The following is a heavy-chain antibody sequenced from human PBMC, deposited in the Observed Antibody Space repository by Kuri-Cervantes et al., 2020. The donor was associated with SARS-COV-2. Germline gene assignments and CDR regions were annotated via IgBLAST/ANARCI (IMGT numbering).Heavy chain of an antibody. J-gene: IGHJ3*02. CDR1: GFTFSSYW. V-gene: IGHV3-7*04. D-gene: IGHD6-19*01. Sequence: GGSLRLSCAASGFTFSSYWMSWVRQAPGKGLEWVANIKQDGSEKYYVDSVKGRFTISRDNAKNSLYLQMNSLRAEDTAVYYCARIPGYSSGWLAFDTWGQGTMVTVSS. CDR2: IKQDGSEK. CDR3: ARIPGYSSGWLAFDT.